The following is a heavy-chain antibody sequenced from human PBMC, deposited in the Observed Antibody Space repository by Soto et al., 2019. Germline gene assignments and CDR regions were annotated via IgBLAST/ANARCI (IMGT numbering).Heavy chain of an antibody. V-gene: IGHV3-30-3*01. Sequence: QVQLVESGGGVVQPGRSLRLSCAASGFTFSSYAMHWVRQAPGKGLEWVAVISYDGSNKYYADSVKGRFTISRDNSKNMLYLQMNSLRAEDTAVYYCARVKTGGSGYYHSTLDYWGQGTLVTVSS. D-gene: IGHD3-3*01. CDR1: GFTFSSYA. CDR2: ISYDGSNK. J-gene: IGHJ4*02. CDR3: ARVKTGGSGYYHSTLDY.